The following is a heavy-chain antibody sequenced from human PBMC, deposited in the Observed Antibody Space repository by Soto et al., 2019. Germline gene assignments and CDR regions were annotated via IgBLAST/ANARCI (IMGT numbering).Heavy chain of an antibody. J-gene: IGHJ4*02. Sequence: AASVKVSCKASGYTFTSYGISWVRQAPGQGLEWMGWISAYNGNTNYAQKLQGRVTMTTDTSTSTAYMELRSLRSDDTAVYYCARVDIVMVVAANTADYWGQGTLVTVSS. CDR1: GYTFTSYG. D-gene: IGHD2-15*01. CDR2: ISAYNGNT. CDR3: ARVDIVMVVAANTADY. V-gene: IGHV1-18*01.